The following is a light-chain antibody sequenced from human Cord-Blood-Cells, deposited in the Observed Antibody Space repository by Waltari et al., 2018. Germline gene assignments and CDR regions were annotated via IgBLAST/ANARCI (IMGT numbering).Light chain of an antibody. CDR3: QQYGSSYT. Sequence: EIVLTQSPGTLSLSQGERATLSCRASQSVSSSYLARYQQKPGQAPRLLIDGASSRATGIPDRFSGSGSGTDFTLTISRLEPEDFAVYYCQQYGSSYTFGQGTKLEIK. V-gene: IGKV3-20*01. J-gene: IGKJ2*01. CDR2: GAS. CDR1: QSVSSSY.